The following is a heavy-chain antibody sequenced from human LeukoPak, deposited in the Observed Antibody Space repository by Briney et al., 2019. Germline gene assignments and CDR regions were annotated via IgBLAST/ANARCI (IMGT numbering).Heavy chain of an antibody. Sequence: GGSLRLSCAASGFIFGNYAMSWVRQAPGKGLEWVGFIRGRAYGGTTEYAASGKGRFTISRDDSEGIAYLQMNSLRIDDTAVYYCARGRIHLWLHNGMDVWGQGTTVIVFS. CDR1: GFIFGNYA. J-gene: IGHJ6*02. CDR2: IRGRAYGGTT. D-gene: IGHD5-18*01. V-gene: IGHV3-49*04. CDR3: ARGRIHLWLHNGMDV.